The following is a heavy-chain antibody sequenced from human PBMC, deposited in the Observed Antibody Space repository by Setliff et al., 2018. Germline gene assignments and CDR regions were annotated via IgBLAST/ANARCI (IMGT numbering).Heavy chain of an antibody. CDR3: ARIDYGGNSVYFDY. D-gene: IGHD4-17*01. CDR2: ISPYNSNT. V-gene: IGHV1-18*01. Sequence: VASVKVSCKASGYTFFAYGINWVRQAPGQGLEWMGWISPYNSNTLYAQKFQGRVTMTTDTSTNTAYMELRSLRSDDTAMYYCARIDYGGNSVYFDYWGQGTLVTVSS. J-gene: IGHJ4*02. CDR1: GYTFFAYG.